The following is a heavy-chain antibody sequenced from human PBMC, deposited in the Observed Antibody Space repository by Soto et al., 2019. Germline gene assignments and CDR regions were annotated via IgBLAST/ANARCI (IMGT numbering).Heavy chain of an antibody. Sequence: SETLSLTCTVSGGSISSGGYYWSWIRQHPGKGLEWIGYIYYSGSTYYNPSLKSRVTISVDTSKNQFSLKLSSVTAADTAVYYCARGHSGYSDYWGQGTLVTVSS. V-gene: IGHV4-31*03. CDR3: ARGHSGYSDY. CDR2: IYYSGST. J-gene: IGHJ4*02. D-gene: IGHD3-22*01. CDR1: GGSISSGGYY.